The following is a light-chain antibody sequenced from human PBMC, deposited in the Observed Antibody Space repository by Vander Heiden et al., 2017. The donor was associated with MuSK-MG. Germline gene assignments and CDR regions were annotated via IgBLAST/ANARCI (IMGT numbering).Light chain of an antibody. CDR2: DAS. Sequence: EIVFTPSPATLSFSPGERAPLPCRASPRFSRYLAWYPPEPGQAPRLLIDDASNRATGTPARFSGSGSGTDFTLTISMLDPEDSAVYYCQHRSNGPPLTFGGGTKVEIK. CDR3: QHRSNGPPLT. V-gene: IGKV3-11*01. CDR1: PRFSRY. J-gene: IGKJ4*01.